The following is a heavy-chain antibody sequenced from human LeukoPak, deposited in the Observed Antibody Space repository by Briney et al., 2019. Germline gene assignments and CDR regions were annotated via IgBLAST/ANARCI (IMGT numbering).Heavy chain of an antibody. D-gene: IGHD3-22*01. V-gene: IGHV4-59*01. CDR2: IYYSGST. Sequence: SETLSLTYTVSGGSISSYYWSWIRQPPGKGLEWIGYIYYSGSTNYNPSLKSRVTISVDTSKNQFSLMLSSVTAADTAVYYCAREGPYYDSSGYYRFDYWGQGTLVTVSS. CDR1: GGSISSYY. J-gene: IGHJ4*02. CDR3: AREGPYYDSSGYYRFDY.